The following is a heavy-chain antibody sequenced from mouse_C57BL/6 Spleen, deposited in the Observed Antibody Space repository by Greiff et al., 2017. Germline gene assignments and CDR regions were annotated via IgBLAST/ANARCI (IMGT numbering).Heavy chain of an antibody. CDR3: ARRDYGSSWAMDY. D-gene: IGHD1-1*01. Sequence: EVQLQQSGPELVKPGASVKISCKASGYSFTGYYMNWVKQSPEKSLEWIGEINPSTGGTTYNQKFKAKATLTVDKSSSTAYMQLKSLTSEDSAVYYCARRDYGSSWAMDYWGQGTSVTVSS. J-gene: IGHJ4*01. CDR2: INPSTGGT. V-gene: IGHV1-42*01. CDR1: GYSFTGYY.